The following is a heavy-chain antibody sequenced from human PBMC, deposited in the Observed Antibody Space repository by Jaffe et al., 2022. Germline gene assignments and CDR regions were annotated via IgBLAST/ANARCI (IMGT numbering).Heavy chain of an antibody. D-gene: IGHD1-26*01. J-gene: IGHJ4*02. Sequence: QVQLVESGGGVVQPGGSLRLSCAASGFTFSSYGMHWVRQAPGKGLEWVAFIRYDGSNKYYADSVKGRFTISRDNSKNTLYLQMNSLRAEDTAVYYCAKGLYSGYFDYWGQGTLVTVSS. CDR3: AKGLYSGYFDY. CDR1: GFTFSSYG. CDR2: IRYDGSNK. V-gene: IGHV3-30*02.